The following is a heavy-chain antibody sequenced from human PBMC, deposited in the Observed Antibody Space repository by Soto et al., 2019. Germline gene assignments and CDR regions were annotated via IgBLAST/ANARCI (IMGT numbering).Heavy chain of an antibody. CDR2: ISAYNGNR. CDR3: ARDPDYYDSSGRIDY. Sequence: ASVKVSCKASGYIFTSYGLSWVRQAPGQGLEWMGWISAYNGNRNYAQKFQGRVIMTTDISTSTAYMELRSLTSDDTAVYFCARDPDYYDSSGRIDYWGQGTQVTVS. J-gene: IGHJ4*02. CDR1: GYIFTSYG. D-gene: IGHD3-22*01. V-gene: IGHV1-18*01.